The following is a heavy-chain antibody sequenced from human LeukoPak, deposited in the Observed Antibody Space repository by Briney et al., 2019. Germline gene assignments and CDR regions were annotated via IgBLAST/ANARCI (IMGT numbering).Heavy chain of an antibody. CDR1: GFTFSSYS. CDR3: AKDLGSSPPGAF. V-gene: IGHV3-23*01. Sequence: PGGSLRLSCAASGFTFSSYSMNWVRQAPGKGLEWVSSISRNEDNTYYADIVKGRFIFSRDKSKNTLYLQMNSLRAADTAVYYCAKDLGSSPPGAFWGLGTLVTVSS. J-gene: IGHJ4*02. D-gene: IGHD6-19*01. CDR2: ISRNEDNT.